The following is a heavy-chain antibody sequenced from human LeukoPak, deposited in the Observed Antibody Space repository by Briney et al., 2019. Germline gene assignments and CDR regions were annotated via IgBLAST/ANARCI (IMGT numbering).Heavy chain of an antibody. D-gene: IGHD2-2*01. CDR3: ARTVPAAAFYGMDV. CDR1: GYTFSNYI. Sequence: ASVKVSCKASGYTFSNYIISWVRQAPGQGLEWMGGIIPIFGTANYAQKFQGRVTITADESTSTAYMELSSLRSEDTAVYYCARTVPAAAFYGMDVWGKGTTVTVSS. CDR2: IIPIFGTA. J-gene: IGHJ6*04. V-gene: IGHV1-69*13.